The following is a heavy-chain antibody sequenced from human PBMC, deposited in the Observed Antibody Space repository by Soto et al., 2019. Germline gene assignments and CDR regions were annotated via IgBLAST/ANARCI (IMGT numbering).Heavy chain of an antibody. Sequence: GGSLRLSCAASGFTFSSYAMHWVRQAPGKGLEWVAVISYDGSNKYYADSVKGRFTISRDNSKNTLYLQMNSLRAEDTAVYYCARVLVVPAARMFYYYGMDVWVQGTTVTVS. J-gene: IGHJ6*02. V-gene: IGHV3-30-3*01. CDR2: ISYDGSNK. CDR3: ARVLVVPAARMFYYYGMDV. CDR1: GFTFSSYA. D-gene: IGHD2-2*01.